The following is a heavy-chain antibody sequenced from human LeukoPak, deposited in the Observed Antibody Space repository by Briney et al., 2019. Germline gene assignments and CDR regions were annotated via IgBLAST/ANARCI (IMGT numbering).Heavy chain of an antibody. Sequence: PSQTLSLTCTVSGGSISSGDYYWSWIRQPPGKGLEWIGYIYYSGSTYYNPSLKSRVTISVDTSKNQFSLKLSSVTAADTAVYYCARHNNYDFWSGYFDYWGQGTLVTVSS. CDR3: ARHNNYDFWSGYFDY. V-gene: IGHV4-30-4*08. CDR1: GGSISSGDYY. D-gene: IGHD3-3*01. CDR2: IYYSGST. J-gene: IGHJ4*02.